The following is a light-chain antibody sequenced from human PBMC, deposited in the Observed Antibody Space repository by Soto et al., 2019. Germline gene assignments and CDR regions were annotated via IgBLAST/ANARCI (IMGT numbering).Light chain of an antibody. Sequence: DIPMTQSPSSLYASVGDRVTITCRASQSIGNYLNWYQQKPGKAPKLLIYGASSLQRGDPARFSGSVSGKDFTLTISTLQPEDFSTDYCLLTYNTPRTVGGGTKVEIK. J-gene: IGKJ4*02. CDR1: QSIGNY. CDR2: GAS. CDR3: LLTYNTPRT. V-gene: IGKV1-39*01.